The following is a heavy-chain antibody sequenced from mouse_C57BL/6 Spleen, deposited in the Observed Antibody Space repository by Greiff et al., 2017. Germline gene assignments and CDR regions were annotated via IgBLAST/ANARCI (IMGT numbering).Heavy chain of an antibody. CDR2: INPSSGYT. D-gene: IGHD2-1*01. J-gene: IGHJ2*01. V-gene: IGHV1-4*01. Sequence: VHLVESGAELARPGASVKMSCKASGYTFTSYTMHWVKQRPGQGLEWIGYINPSSGYTRYNQKFKDKATLTADKSSSTAYMQLSSLTSEDSAVYYCARGGNYDFDYWGQGTTLTVSS. CDR3: ARGGNYDFDY. CDR1: GYTFTSYT.